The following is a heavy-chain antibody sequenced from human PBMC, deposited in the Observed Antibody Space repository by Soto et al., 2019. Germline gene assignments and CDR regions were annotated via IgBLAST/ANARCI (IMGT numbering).Heavy chain of an antibody. CDR1: GYTFTSYD. CDR3: ARERSAGTGWFDP. D-gene: IGHD6-13*01. Sequence: QVQLVQSGAEVKKPGASVKVSCKASGYTFTSYDINWVRQATGQGLEWMGWMNPNSGNTGYAQKFQGRVTMTRNTSMTTAYMELSSLRSDDTAVYYCARERSAGTGWFDPWGQGTLVTVSS. CDR2: MNPNSGNT. J-gene: IGHJ5*02. V-gene: IGHV1-8*01.